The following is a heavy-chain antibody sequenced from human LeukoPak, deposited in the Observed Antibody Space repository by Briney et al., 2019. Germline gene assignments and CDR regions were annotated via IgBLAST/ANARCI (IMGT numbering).Heavy chain of an antibody. D-gene: IGHD3-3*01. V-gene: IGHV1-18*01. J-gene: IGHJ4*02. CDR2: IGAYNGNT. CDR3: ARDTRRYYDFWGRRELDY. CDR1: GYTFTSYG. Sequence: ASVKVPCKASGYTFTSYGISWVRQAPGQGLEWMGWIGAYNGNTNYAQKLQGRVTMTTDTSTSTAYMELRSLRSDDTAVYYCARDTRRYYDFWGRRELDYWGQGTLVTVSS.